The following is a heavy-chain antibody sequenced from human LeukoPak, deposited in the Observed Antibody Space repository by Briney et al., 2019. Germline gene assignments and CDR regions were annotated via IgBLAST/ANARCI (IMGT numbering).Heavy chain of an antibody. V-gene: IGHV4-34*01. J-gene: IGHJ6*03. CDR3: ARSYSSSWDYYYYYYMDV. D-gene: IGHD6-13*01. CDR2: INHSGST. Sequence: SETLSLTCAVYGGSFSGYYWSWIRQPPGKGLGWIGEINHSGSTNYNPSLKSRVTISVDTSKNQFSLKLSSVTAADTAVYYCARSYSSSWDYYYYYYMDVWGKGTTVTVSS. CDR1: GGSFSGYY.